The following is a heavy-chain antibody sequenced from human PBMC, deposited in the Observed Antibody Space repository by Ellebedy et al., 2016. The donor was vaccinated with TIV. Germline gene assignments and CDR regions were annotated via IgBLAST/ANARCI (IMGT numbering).Heavy chain of an antibody. CDR2: IDPSDSYT. CDR1: GYTFNNYW. CDR3: ARLAHDFGDYVVHY. V-gene: IGHV5-10-1*01. Sequence: PGGSLRLSCKGSGYTFNNYWITWVRQMPGKGLEWMGRIDPSDSYTNYSPSFRGHITISVDKSISTAYLEWSSLTASDTAMYYCARLAHDFGDYVVHYWGQGTLVTVSS. D-gene: IGHD4-17*01. J-gene: IGHJ4*02.